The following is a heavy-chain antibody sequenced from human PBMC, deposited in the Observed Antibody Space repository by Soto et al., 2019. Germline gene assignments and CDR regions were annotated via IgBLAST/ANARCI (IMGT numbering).Heavy chain of an antibody. CDR1: GLIFTSCN. CDR3: AKGRSTTAPSGRAFDI. J-gene: IGHJ3*02. CDR2: VTGNGGST. V-gene: IGHV3-23*01. Sequence: PGGSLRLSCAASGLIFTSCNMNWVRQAPGKGLEWVSIVTGNGGSTYYADSVKGRFTISRDNSKNTLYLQMNSLRAEDTAVYYCAKGRSTTAPSGRAFDIWGQGTMVTVSS. D-gene: IGHD4-17*01.